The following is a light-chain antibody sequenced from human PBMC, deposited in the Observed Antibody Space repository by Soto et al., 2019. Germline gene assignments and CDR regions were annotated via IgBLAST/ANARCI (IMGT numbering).Light chain of an antibody. V-gene: IGLV2-14*01. CDR2: DVS. Sequence: QSVLTQPASVSGSPGQSITISCTGTSSDVGGYNYVSWYQQHPGKAPKLMIYDVSIRPSGVSNRFSGSKSGNTASLTISGLQAEDEADYYCCSYTSSSTLVVFGGGTKLTVL. CDR1: SSDVGGYNY. J-gene: IGLJ2*01. CDR3: CSYTSSSTLVV.